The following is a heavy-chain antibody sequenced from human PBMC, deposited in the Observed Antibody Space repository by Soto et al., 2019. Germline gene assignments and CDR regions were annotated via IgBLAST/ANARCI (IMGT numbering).Heavy chain of an antibody. J-gene: IGHJ6*02. CDR1: GFTFSSYG. D-gene: IGHD6-19*01. Sequence: PGGSLRLSCAASGFTFSSYGMHWVRQAPGKGLEWVAVISYDGSNKYYADSVKGRFTISRDNSKNTLYLQMNSLRAEDTAVYYCAKCISVANGDYVSRYYYGMDVWGQGTTVTGSS. V-gene: IGHV3-30*18. CDR2: ISYDGSNK. CDR3: AKCISVANGDYVSRYYYGMDV.